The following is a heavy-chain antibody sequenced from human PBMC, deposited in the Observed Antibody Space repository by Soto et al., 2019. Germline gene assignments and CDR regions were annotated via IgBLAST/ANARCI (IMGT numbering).Heavy chain of an antibody. CDR3: ARDLQFYSDSSGYRDVFDI. V-gene: IGHV1-18*01. CDR1: GYIFTTYG. D-gene: IGHD3-22*01. J-gene: IGHJ3*02. Sequence: ASVKVSCKASGYIFTTYGISWVRQAPGQGLECMGWISANNGNTYYAQKFQGRVTMNTDTPTRTIYMELRSLRSDDTAVYYCARDLQFYSDSSGYRDVFDIWGQ. CDR2: ISANNGNT.